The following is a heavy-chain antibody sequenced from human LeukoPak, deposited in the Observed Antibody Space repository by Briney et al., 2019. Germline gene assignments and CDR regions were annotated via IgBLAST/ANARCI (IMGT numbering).Heavy chain of an antibody. Sequence: ASVKVSCKASGYTFTRYYMHWVRQAPGQGLEWMGIINPSGGSTSYAQKFQGRVTMTREMSTSTVYMELSSLRSEDTAVFYCARRAQVERRHSQFDYWGQGTLVTVSS. CDR2: INPSGGST. CDR3: ARRAQVERRHSQFDY. CDR1: GYTFTRYY. V-gene: IGHV1-46*01. D-gene: IGHD1-1*01. J-gene: IGHJ4*02.